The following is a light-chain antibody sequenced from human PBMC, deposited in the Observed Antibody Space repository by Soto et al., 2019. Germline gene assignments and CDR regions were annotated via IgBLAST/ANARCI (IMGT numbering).Light chain of an antibody. J-gene: IGLJ2*01. CDR1: SSDLGTYNW. CDR3: SLSAGGDNVI. CDR2: DVS. V-gene: IGLV2-8*01. Sequence: LTQPPSASGSPGQSVAISCTGTSSDLGTYNWVSWYLQHPGKAPQLLIYDVSTRPSGVSNRFSGSKSGNTASLTISGLQAEDEADYFCSLSAGGDNVIFGGGTKLTVL.